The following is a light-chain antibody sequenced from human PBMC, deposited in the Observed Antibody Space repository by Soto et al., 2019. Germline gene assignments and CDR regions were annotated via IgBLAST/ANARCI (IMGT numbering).Light chain of an antibody. Sequence: EIVMTQAPATLSVSPGERATLSCRASQSVSSNLAWYQQKPGQAPSLLIYDISARATGIPTRFSGSGSGTEFTLTISRLQSEDFAVYYCQQYNDWPRTFGGGTKVEIK. CDR2: DIS. CDR1: QSVSSN. J-gene: IGKJ4*01. CDR3: QQYNDWPRT. V-gene: IGKV3D-15*01.